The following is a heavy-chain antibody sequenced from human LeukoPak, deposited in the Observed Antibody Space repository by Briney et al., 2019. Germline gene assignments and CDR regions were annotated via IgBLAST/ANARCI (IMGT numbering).Heavy chain of an antibody. J-gene: IGHJ5*02. V-gene: IGHV3-11*01. CDR2: ISSSGSTI. Sequence: LSLTCAVYGGSFSGYYWSWIRQAPGKGLEWVSYISSSGSTIYYADSVKGRFTISRDNAKNSLYLQMNSLRAEDTAVYYCASGGLLAFDPWGQGTLVTVSS. CDR3: ASGGLLAFDP. CDR1: GGSFSGYY.